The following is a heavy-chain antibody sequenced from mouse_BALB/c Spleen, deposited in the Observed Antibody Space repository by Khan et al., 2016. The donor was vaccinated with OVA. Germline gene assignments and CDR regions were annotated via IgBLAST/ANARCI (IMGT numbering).Heavy chain of an antibody. Sequence: VQLKESGPGLVNPSQSLSLTCTVTGYSITSDYAWNWIRQFPGNKLEWMGYISYSGRTNYNPSLKSRISITRATSKNQVFLQLNSVTTEDTATYFCARSVTITTVVATDFDYWGQGTTLTVSS. CDR2: ISYSGRT. CDR3: ARSVTITTVVATDFDY. CDR1: GYSITSDYA. D-gene: IGHD1-1*01. V-gene: IGHV3-2*02. J-gene: IGHJ2*01.